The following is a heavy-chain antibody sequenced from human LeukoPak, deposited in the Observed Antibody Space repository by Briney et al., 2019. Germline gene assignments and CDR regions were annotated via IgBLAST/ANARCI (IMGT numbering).Heavy chain of an antibody. CDR1: GFTFSSAS. J-gene: IGHJ6*02. CDR2: ISSSSSYI. Sequence: KPGGSLRLSCSASGFTFSSASMNWVRQAPGKGLEWVSSISSSSSYIYYADSVKGRFTISRDNAKNSLYLQMNSLRAEDTAVYYCAVFFSLDTVTSYDYYYGMDVWGQGTTVTVSS. CDR3: AVFFSLDTVTSYDYYYGMDV. V-gene: IGHV3-21*01. D-gene: IGHD4-17*01.